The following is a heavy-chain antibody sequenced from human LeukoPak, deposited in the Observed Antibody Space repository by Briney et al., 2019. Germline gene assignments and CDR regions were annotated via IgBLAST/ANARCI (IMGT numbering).Heavy chain of an antibody. CDR1: GYSFTNYW. CDR2: IYPGDSDT. CDR3: ARRGGTSEEYDY. V-gene: IGHV5-51*01. D-gene: IGHD4-23*01. J-gene: IGHJ4*02. Sequence: GESLQISCKGFGYSFTNYWIGWVRQVPGKGLEWMGIIYPGDSDTRYSPSFQGQVTISADKSISTAYLQWSTLKASDSAMYYCARRGGTSEEYDYWGQGTLVTVSS.